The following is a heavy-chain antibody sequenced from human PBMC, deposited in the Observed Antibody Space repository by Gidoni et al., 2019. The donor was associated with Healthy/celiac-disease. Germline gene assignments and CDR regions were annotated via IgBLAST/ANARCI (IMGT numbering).Heavy chain of an antibody. CDR3: ATYDSSGYSFDY. J-gene: IGHJ4*02. D-gene: IGHD3-22*01. CDR2: IYHSGST. Sequence: QLQLQESGSGLVKPSQTLSLTCAFPGGSISSGGYSWSWIRQPPGKDLEWIGDIYHSGSTYYNPSLKSRVTISVDRSKNQFSLKLSSVTAADTAVYYCATYDSSGYSFDYWGQGTLVTVSS. V-gene: IGHV4-30-2*01. CDR1: GGSISSGGYS.